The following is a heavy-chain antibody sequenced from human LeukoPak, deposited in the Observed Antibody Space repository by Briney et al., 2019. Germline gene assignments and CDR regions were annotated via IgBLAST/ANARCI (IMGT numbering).Heavy chain of an antibody. Sequence: ASVKVSCKASGYTFTGYYMHWVRQAPGQGLEWMGWIHPYSGGTNYAQNFQGRVTMTRDTSISTAYMELSRLRSDDTAVYYCARGEIVIAPYYIDVWGKGTTVTVSS. CDR3: ARGEIVIAPYYIDV. V-gene: IGHV1-2*02. D-gene: IGHD2/OR15-2a*01. CDR1: GYTFTGYY. CDR2: IHPYSGGT. J-gene: IGHJ6*03.